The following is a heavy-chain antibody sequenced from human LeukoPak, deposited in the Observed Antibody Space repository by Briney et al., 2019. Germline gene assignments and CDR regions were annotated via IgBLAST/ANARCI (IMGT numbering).Heavy chain of an antibody. CDR3: TTAGSGYTRIFDY. CDR2: ISGSGGST. CDR1: GFTFSSYA. D-gene: IGHD3-3*01. J-gene: IGHJ4*02. Sequence: GGSLRLSCAASGFTFSSYAMSWVRQAPGKGLEWVSAISGSGGSTYYADSVKGRFTISRDNSKNTLYLQMNSLRAEDTAVYYCTTAGSGYTRIFDYWGQGTLVTVSS. V-gene: IGHV3-23*01.